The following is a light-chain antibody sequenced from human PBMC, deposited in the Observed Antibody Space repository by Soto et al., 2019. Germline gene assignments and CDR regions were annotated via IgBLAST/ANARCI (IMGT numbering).Light chain of an antibody. J-gene: IGLJ2*01. V-gene: IGLV6-57*04. CDR1: SGSIASNY. CDR3: QSYDSSIGGV. Sequence: NFMLTQPHSVSESPGKTVTISCTRSSGSIASNYVQWYQQRPGSASTTVIYEDNQRPSGVPDRFSGSIDSSSNSASLTISGLKTEDEADYYCQSYDSSIGGVFGGGTKLTVL. CDR2: EDN.